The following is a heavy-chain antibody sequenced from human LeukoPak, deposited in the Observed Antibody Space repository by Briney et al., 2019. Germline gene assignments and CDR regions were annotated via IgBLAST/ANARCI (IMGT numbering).Heavy chain of an antibody. J-gene: IGHJ4*02. V-gene: IGHV3-23*01. CDR2: ISGGGGST. CDR1: GFTFSSYA. Sequence: GGSLRLSCAASGFTFSSYAMSWVRQAPGKGLEWVSAISGGGGSTYYADSVKGRFTISRDNSKNTLYLQMNSLRAEDSAVYYCAKDPEYSSSSTDYWGQGTLVTVSS. D-gene: IGHD6-6*01. CDR3: AKDPEYSSSSTDY.